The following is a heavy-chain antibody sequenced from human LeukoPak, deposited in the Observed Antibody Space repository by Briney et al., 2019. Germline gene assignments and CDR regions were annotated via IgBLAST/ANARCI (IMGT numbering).Heavy chain of an antibody. CDR2: MNPNSGNT. D-gene: IGHD3-22*01. CDR3: ARGTMYYYDSSGNFDY. CDR1: GYTFTSYD. J-gene: IGHJ4*02. Sequence: GASVKVSCKASGYTFTSYDISWVRQATGQGLEWMGWMNPNSGNTGYAQKFQGRVTMTRNTSISTAYMELSSLRSEDTAVYYCARGTMYYYDSSGNFDYWGQGTLVTVSS. V-gene: IGHV1-8*01.